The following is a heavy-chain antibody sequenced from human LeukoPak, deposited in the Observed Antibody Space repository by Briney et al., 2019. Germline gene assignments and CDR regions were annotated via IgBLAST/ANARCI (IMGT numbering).Heavy chain of an antibody. J-gene: IGHJ1*01. CDR2: IYPGDSDT. D-gene: IGHD6-19*01. CDR3: ASPGYSSGWAAEYFQH. Sequence: GESLQISCKGSGYSFTSYWIGWVRQMPGKGLEWMGIIYPGDSDTRYSPSFQGQVTISADKSISTAYLQWSSLKASDTAMYYCASPGYSSGWAAEYFQHWDQGTLVTVSS. CDR1: GYSFTSYW. V-gene: IGHV5-51*01.